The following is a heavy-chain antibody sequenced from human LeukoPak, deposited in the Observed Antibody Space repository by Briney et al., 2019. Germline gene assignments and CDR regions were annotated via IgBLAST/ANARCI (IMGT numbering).Heavy chain of an antibody. D-gene: IGHD4-17*01. CDR3: ARLGARQMLEY. Sequence: GGSLRLSCAASGFNFNNYWMSWLRQAPEKGLEWVANIKQDGGQIYYLDSVKGRFTVSRDNAKNSLYLQMNSLRAEDTAVYYCARLGARQMLEYWGQGTLVTVSS. V-gene: IGHV3-7*01. CDR1: GFNFNNYW. J-gene: IGHJ4*02. CDR2: IKQDGGQI.